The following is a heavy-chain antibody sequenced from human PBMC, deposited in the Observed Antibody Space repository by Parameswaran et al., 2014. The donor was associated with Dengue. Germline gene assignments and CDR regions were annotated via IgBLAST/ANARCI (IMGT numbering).Heavy chain of an antibody. CDR2: TYYRSKWIN. D-gene: IGHD1-1*01. V-gene: IGHV6-1*01. J-gene: IGHJ4*02. Sequence: SETLSLTCAISGDRVSSSSATWNWIRQSPSRGLEWLGRTYYRSKWINDYAEFMKSRLTIYPDTSKNQLSLQLNSVSPEDTAVYYCARQLVGTFDYWGQGTLVTVSS. CDR3: ARQLVGTFDY. CDR1: GDRVSSSSAT.